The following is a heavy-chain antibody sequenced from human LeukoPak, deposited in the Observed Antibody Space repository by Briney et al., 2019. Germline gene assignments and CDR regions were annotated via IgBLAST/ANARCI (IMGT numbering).Heavy chain of an antibody. Sequence: GESLTIPCKTSGYTFTSYWIGWVRQTPGRGLECMGVIFPRDSDVRYSPSFQGQVTISADKSTNTAYLHWGSLKASDSAMYYCVRSLPGTLLRGYGMDVWGPGTTVTVS. CDR2: IFPRDSDV. CDR1: GYTFTSYW. CDR3: VRSLPGTLLRGYGMDV. V-gene: IGHV5-51*01. D-gene: IGHD3-10*01. J-gene: IGHJ6*02.